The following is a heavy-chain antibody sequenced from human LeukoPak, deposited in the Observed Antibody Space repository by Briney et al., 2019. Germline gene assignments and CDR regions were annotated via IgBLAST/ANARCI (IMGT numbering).Heavy chain of an antibody. V-gene: IGHV3-74*01. J-gene: IGHJ4*02. CDR2: IDSDESR. CDR3: AREIGKSGISWGFDQ. Sequence: GESLRLSCAASGFTFSRHWMHWVRQAPGKGQVWVPYIDSDESRNYADSVKGRFTISRDNDKNTVYLQMNSLRAEDTAMYFCAREIGKSGISWGFDQWGQGTLVTVSS. CDR1: GFTFSRHW. D-gene: IGHD4-23*01.